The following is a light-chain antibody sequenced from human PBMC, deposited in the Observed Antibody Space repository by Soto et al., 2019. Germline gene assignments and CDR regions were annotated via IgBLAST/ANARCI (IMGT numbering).Light chain of an antibody. CDR1: SSDVGGYNY. V-gene: IGLV2-14*01. Sequence: QSALTQPASVSGSPGQSITISCTGTSSDVGGYNYFSWYQQHPGKAPKLMIYEVSNRPSGVSNRFSGSKSGNTASLTISGLQAEDEADYYCSSYTSSSIDYVFGTGTKLT. J-gene: IGLJ1*01. CDR3: SSYTSSSIDYV. CDR2: EVS.